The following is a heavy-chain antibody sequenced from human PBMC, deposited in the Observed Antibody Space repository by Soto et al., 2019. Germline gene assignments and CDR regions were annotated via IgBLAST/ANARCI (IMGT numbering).Heavy chain of an antibody. CDR3: ARHGYDILQRLNWFAP. CDR1: GVSTSSGSYY. Sequence: ASETLSLTCTVSGVSTSSGSYYWGWIRQPPGKGLEWIWIVYYNGNTYYNLSLKNRVTISVDTSNNQFSLRLISVTAADTAVYYCARHGYDILQRLNWFAPWGQGILVTVSS. CDR2: VYYNGNT. V-gene: IGHV4-39*01. D-gene: IGHD3-9*01. J-gene: IGHJ5*02.